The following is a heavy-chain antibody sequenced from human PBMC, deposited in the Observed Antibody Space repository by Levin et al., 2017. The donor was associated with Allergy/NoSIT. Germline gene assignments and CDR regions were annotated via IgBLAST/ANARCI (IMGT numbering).Heavy chain of an antibody. D-gene: IGHD4-17*01. Sequence: SETLSLTCAVYGGSLSGYYWSWIRQSPGKGLEWIGEIDHSGSTNYNPSLKSRVTISLDTSKNQFSLKMSSVTAADAAVYYCAREGESTVTTFDYWGQGTLVTVSS. CDR2: IDHSGST. CDR3: AREGESTVTTFDY. V-gene: IGHV4-34*01. J-gene: IGHJ4*02. CDR1: GGSLSGYY.